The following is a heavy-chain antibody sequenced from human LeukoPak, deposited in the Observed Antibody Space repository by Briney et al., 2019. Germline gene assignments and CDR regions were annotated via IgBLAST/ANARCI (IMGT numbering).Heavy chain of an antibody. D-gene: IGHD2-15*01. Sequence: ASVKVSCKPSGYTFTGYYMHWVRQAPGQGLEWMGRINPNSGATNYAQKFQGRVTMTRDTSINTAYLDLSALKSDDTAVYYCASRAASVTLGYWGQGTLVTVSS. CDR2: INPNSGAT. CDR3: ASRAASVTLGY. CDR1: GYTFTGYY. J-gene: IGHJ4*02. V-gene: IGHV1-2*06.